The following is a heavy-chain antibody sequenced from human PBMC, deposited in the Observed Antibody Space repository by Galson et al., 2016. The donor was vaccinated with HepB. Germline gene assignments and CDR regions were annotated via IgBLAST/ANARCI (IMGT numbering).Heavy chain of an antibody. CDR2: IYSTGDYL. CDR3: ARGRGRYTYAFYFDY. D-gene: IGHD5-18*01. V-gene: IGHV3-21*01. Sequence: SLRLSCAVSGFTFSSYSMNWVRQAPGKGLEWVSSIYSTGDYLYYADSVKGRFTISRDNAKNSLFLQMNGLRAEDTAVYYCARGRGRYTYAFYFDYWGQGAQVTVSS. J-gene: IGHJ4*02. CDR1: GFTFSSYS.